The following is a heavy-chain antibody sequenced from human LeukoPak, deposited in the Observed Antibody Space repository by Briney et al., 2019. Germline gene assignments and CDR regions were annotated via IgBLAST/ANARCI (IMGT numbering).Heavy chain of an antibody. D-gene: IGHD2-21*02. V-gene: IGHV3-73*01. CDR2: IRTKANSYAT. J-gene: IGHJ4*02. CDR1: GFTSSGST. Sequence: GGSLKPSCAASGFTSSGSTIHWVRQASGKGLEWVGLIRTKANSYATAYAASVKGRFTISRDDSKNRAYLQMNSLKTEDTAEYYCASHPEGLCGGDCYNWGQGTLVTVSS. CDR3: ASHPEGLCGGDCYN.